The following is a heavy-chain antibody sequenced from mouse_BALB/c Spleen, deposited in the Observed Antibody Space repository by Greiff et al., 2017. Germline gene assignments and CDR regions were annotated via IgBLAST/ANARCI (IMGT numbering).Heavy chain of an antibody. CDR1: GYTFTEYI. V-gene: IGHV1-18*01. J-gene: IGHJ3*01. D-gene: IGHD2-1*01. CDR2: INPNNGGT. Sequence: VQLKESGPELVKPGASVKLSCKTSGYTFTEYIMYWVKQSRGKSLEWIGGINPNNGGTSYNQKFKGKATLTVDKSSSTAYMELRSLTSEESAVYYCARCGNYAWFAYWGQGTLVTVSA. CDR3: ARCGNYAWFAY.